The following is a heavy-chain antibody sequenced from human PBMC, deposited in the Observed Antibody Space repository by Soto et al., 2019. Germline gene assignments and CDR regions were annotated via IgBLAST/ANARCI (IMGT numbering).Heavy chain of an antibody. J-gene: IGHJ3*02. Sequence: SETLSLTCTVSGGSISSYYWSWIRQPPGKGLEWIGYIYYSGSTYYNPSLKSRVTISVDTSKNQFSLKLSSVTAADTAVYYCAGETYYYDSSGYCAFDIWGQGTMVTVSS. CDR3: AGETYYYDSSGYCAFDI. CDR2: IYYSGST. V-gene: IGHV4-59*12. D-gene: IGHD3-22*01. CDR1: GGSISSYY.